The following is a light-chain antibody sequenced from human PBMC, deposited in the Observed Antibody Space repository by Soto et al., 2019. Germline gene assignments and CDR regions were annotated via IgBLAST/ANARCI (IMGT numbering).Light chain of an antibody. CDR3: QKYNSAPWT. J-gene: IGKJ1*01. V-gene: IGKV1-27*01. CDR2: TAS. Sequence: DIQMTQSPSSLSASVGDRVTITCRASQGISNYLAWYQQKPGKVPKLLIYTASTLQTGVPSRFSGSGSATDFALTISSLQPEDGATYYCQKYNSAPWTFGQGTKVEIK. CDR1: QGISNY.